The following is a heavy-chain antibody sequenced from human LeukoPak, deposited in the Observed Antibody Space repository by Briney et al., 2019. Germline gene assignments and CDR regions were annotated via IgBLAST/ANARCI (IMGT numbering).Heavy chain of an antibody. Sequence: SETLSLTCIVSGGSISSRSYYWGWIRQPPGKGLEWIGSIFNSGSTYYNSSLQSRVTISVDTSKNQFSLRLSSVTAADKAVYYCVRHYRLNTGFDYWGQGTLVTVSS. D-gene: IGHD1-1*01. CDR1: GGSISSRSYY. J-gene: IGHJ4*02. CDR3: VRHYRLNTGFDY. CDR2: IFNSGST. V-gene: IGHV4-39*01.